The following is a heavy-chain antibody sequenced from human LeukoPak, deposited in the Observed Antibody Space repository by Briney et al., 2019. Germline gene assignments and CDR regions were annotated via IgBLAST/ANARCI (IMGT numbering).Heavy chain of an antibody. CDR2: IYHSGST. J-gene: IGHJ3*02. CDR1: GYSISSGYY. V-gene: IGHV4-38-2*02. CDR3: ARRKAYDFWSGYSKHHDAFDI. Sequence: PSETLSLTCTVSGYSISSGYYRGWIRQPPGKGLEWIGSIYHSGSTYYNPSLKSRVTISVDTSKNQFSLKLSSVTAADTAVYYCARRKAYDFWSGYSKHHDAFDIWGQGTMVTVSS. D-gene: IGHD3-3*01.